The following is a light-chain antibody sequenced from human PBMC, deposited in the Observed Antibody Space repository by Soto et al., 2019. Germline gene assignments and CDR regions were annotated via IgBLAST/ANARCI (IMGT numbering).Light chain of an antibody. CDR1: QSVSSN. Sequence: EIVMTQSPAALSVSPGERATLSCRASQSVSSNLAWYQQKPGQAPRLLIYGASTRATGIPARFSGSGSGTEFTLTISSLQSEDFAVYYCQQYNNWPPGITFGQGTRLESK. CDR2: GAS. J-gene: IGKJ5*01. CDR3: QQYNNWPPGIT. V-gene: IGKV3-15*01.